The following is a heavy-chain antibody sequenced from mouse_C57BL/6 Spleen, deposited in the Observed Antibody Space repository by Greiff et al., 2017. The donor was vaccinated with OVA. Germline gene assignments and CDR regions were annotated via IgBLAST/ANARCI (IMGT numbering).Heavy chain of an antibody. CDR1: GYTFTSYG. D-gene: IGHD2-4*01. Sequence: VKLVESGAELARPGASVKLSCKASGYTFTSYGISWVKQRTGQGLEWIGEIYPRSGNTYYNEKFKGKATLTADKSSSTAYMELRSLTSEDSAVYFCARDDYGAYWGQGTLVTVSA. V-gene: IGHV1-81*01. CDR3: ARDDYGAY. J-gene: IGHJ3*01. CDR2: IYPRSGNT.